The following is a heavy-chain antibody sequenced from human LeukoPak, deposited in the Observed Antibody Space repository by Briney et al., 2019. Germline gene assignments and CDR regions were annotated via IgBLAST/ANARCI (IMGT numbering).Heavy chain of an antibody. D-gene: IGHD3-22*01. V-gene: IGHV4-30-4*01. CDR3: ARVGSSGFVYYFDY. CDR1: GGSLSSGDYY. Sequence: PSETLSLTCTVSGGSLSSGDYYWSWIRQPPGKGLEWIGYIYYSGSTYYNPSLKSRVTISVDTSKNQFSLKLSSVTAADTAVYYCARVGSSGFVYYFDYWGQGTLVTVSS. CDR2: IYYSGST. J-gene: IGHJ4*02.